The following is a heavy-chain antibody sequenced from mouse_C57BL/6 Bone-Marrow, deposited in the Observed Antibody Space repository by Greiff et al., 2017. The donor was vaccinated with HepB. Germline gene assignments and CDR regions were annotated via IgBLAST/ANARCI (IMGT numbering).Heavy chain of an antibody. V-gene: IGHV5-15*01. CDR3: ARHYYYEDYAMDY. D-gene: IGHD1-1*01. CDR2: ISNLAYSI. Sequence: EVKVVESGGGLVQPGGSLKLSCAASGFTFSDYGMAWVRQAPRKGPEWVAFISNLAYSIYYADTVTGRFTISRENAKNTLYLEMSSLRSEDTAMYYCARHYYYEDYAMDYWGQGTSVTVSS. CDR1: GFTFSDYG. J-gene: IGHJ4*01.